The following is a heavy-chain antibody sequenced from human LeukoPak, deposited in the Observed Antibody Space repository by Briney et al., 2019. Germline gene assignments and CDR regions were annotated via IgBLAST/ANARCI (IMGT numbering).Heavy chain of an antibody. J-gene: IGHJ4*02. D-gene: IGHD6-19*01. CDR3: AREDASGLDY. CDR2: IYSGGST. Sequence: GGSLRLSCAASGFTVSSNYMSWVRQAPGKGLEWVSVIYSGGSTYYADSVKGRFTISRDNAKNSLYLQMNSLRAEDTALYYCAREDASGLDYWGQGTLVTVSS. V-gene: IGHV3-53*01. CDR1: GFTVSSNY.